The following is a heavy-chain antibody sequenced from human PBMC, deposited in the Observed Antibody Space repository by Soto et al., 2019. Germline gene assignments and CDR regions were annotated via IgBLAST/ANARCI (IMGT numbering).Heavy chain of an antibody. D-gene: IGHD5-18*01. Sequence: ASVKVSCKASGYTFTSYGISWVRQAPGQGLEWMGWISVDDGDTNYAQNFQGRVTMSTDTSTSTAYMEMRSLRSDDTAVYYCARDQVAKWAPGSAMVNYYYGMDAWGQGTTVTVSS. CDR3: ARDQVAKWAPGSAMVNYYYGMDA. V-gene: IGHV1-18*04. CDR1: GYTFTSYG. CDR2: ISVDDGDT. J-gene: IGHJ6*02.